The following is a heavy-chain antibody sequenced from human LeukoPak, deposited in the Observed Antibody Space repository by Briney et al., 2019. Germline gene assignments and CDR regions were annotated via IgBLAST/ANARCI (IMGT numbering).Heavy chain of an antibody. CDR2: IIHSGNT. J-gene: IGHJ4*02. CDR1: GGSISRGTW. CDR3: TGYNIPYTFEF. V-gene: IGHV4-4*02. Sequence: SETLSLTCAVSGGSISRGTWWTWVRQSPGKGLQWIGDIIHSGNTNYNPSLRSRLTISLDKSRNQFSLKLSSVTAADTAVYYCTGYNIPYTFEFWGQGALVTVSS. D-gene: IGHD1-14*01.